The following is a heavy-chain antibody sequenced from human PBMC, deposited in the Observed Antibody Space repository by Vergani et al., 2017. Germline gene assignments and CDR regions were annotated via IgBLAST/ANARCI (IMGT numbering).Heavy chain of an antibody. D-gene: IGHD1-1*01. V-gene: IGHV3-23*04. CDR1: GFTFSSYA. Sequence: VQLVESGGGVVQPGRSLRLSCAASGFTFSSYAMSWVRQAPGKGLEWVSAISGSGGSTYYADSVKGRFTISRDNSKNTLYLQMNSLRAEDTAVYYCAKANWNVVGWFDPWGQVTLVTVSS. CDR3: AKANWNVVGWFDP. J-gene: IGHJ5*02. CDR2: ISGSGGST.